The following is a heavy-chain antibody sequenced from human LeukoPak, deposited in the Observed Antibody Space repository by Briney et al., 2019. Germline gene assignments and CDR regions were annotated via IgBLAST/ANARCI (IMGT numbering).Heavy chain of an antibody. V-gene: IGHV1-18*01. J-gene: IGHJ4*02. D-gene: IGHD1-26*01. CDR3: PRDLKRWELPFGY. Sequence: ASVTVSFKASGYTFTSYGISWVRQAPGQGLEWMGWISAYNGNTNYAQKLQGRVTMTTDTSTSTAYMELSSLRADDTAVYYCPRDLKRWELPFGYWGQGTLVTVSS. CDR2: ISAYNGNT. CDR1: GYTFTSYG.